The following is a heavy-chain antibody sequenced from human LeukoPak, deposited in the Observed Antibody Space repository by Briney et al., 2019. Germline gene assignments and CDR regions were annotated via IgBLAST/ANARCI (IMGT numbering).Heavy chain of an antibody. CDR3: AKARSNWHYNGMDV. J-gene: IGHJ6*01. CDR2: IPGGGGTT. CDR1: GLTFSNFA. Sequence: GGSLRLSCAASGLTFSNFAMNWVRQAPGKGLGWVSVIPGGGGTTYYADSVKGRFTISRDNPKNTLYLQMNSLRAEDTAVFYCAKARSNWHYNGMDVWGQGTTVTVSS. D-gene: IGHD1-1*01. V-gene: IGHV3-23*01.